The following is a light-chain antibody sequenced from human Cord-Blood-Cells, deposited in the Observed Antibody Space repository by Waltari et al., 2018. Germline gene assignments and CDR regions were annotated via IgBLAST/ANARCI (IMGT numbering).Light chain of an antibody. CDR2: DAS. CDR1: QDISNY. CDR3: QQYDSLPYT. Sequence: DIQMTQSPSSLSASVGDRVTITCQASQDISNYLNWYQQKPGKAPKLLIYDASNLETGVPSMFSGSGSGTDFTFTISSVQPEDIATYYCQQYDSLPYTFGQGAKLEIK. V-gene: IGKV1-33*01. J-gene: IGKJ2*01.